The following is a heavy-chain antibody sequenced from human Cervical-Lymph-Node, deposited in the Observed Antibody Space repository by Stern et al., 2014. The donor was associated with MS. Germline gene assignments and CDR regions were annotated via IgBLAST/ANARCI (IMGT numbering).Heavy chain of an antibody. Sequence: VQLVESGPGLVKPSQTLSLTCNVSGDSMDSGAYYWGWIRQPPEKGLEWIGYLYHSGNAYNTYYNPSLKSRVVVSVDTSKSQVFLSLTSVTAADTAVYYCARERHNWFDFWGQGVLVTVSS. CDR1: GDSMDSGAYY. CDR2: LYHSGNAYNT. V-gene: IGHV4-31*03. CDR3: ARERHNWFDF. J-gene: IGHJ5*01.